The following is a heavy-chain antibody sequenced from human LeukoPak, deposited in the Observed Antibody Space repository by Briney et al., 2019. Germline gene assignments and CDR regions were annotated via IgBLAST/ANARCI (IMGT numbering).Heavy chain of an antibody. J-gene: IGHJ5*02. CDR3: ARALLWFGEGTGDWFDP. Sequence: GASVKVSCKASGGTFSSYAISWVRQAPGQGLEWMGRIIPILGIANYAQKFQGRVTMTRDTSISTAYMELSRLRSDDTAVYYCARALLWFGEGTGDWFDPWGQGTLVTVSS. V-gene: IGHV1-69*04. CDR1: GGTFSSYA. CDR2: IIPILGIA. D-gene: IGHD3-10*01.